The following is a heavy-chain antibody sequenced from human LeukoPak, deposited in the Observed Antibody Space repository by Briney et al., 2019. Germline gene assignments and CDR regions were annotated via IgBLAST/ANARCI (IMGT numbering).Heavy chain of an antibody. CDR2: INPSGGST. V-gene: IGHV1-46*01. Sequence: GASVKVSCKASGYTFISYYIHWVRQAPGQGLEWMGIINPSGGSTSYAQKFQGRVTMTRDTSTSTVYMELSSLRSEDTAVYYCAREQGSSSFGRYGLDVWGQGTTVTVSS. CDR1: GYTFISYY. CDR3: AREQGSSSFGRYGLDV. D-gene: IGHD6-6*01. J-gene: IGHJ6*02.